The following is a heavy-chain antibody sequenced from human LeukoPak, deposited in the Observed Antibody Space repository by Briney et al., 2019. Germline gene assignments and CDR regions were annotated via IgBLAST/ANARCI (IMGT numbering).Heavy chain of an antibody. D-gene: IGHD5-24*01. J-gene: IGHJ6*02. CDR3: ARAEMATISGLDV. Sequence: GGSQRLSCAASGFTVSSNYMTWVRQAPGKGLEWVSVLYGGGGKSYADSVKGRFTISRHNSKNTLYLQMNSLRAEDTAAYYCARAEMATISGLDVWGQGTTVTVSS. CDR2: LYGGGGK. V-gene: IGHV3-53*04. CDR1: GFTVSSNY.